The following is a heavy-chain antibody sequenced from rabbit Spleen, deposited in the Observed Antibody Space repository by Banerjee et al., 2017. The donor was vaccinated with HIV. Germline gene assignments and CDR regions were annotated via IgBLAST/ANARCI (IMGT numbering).Heavy chain of an antibody. CDR2: IAGSSSDFT. D-gene: IGHD8-1*01. J-gene: IGHJ6*01. V-gene: IGHV1S40*01. Sequence: QLLEESGGDLVKPEGSLTLTCTASGVSFSGNSYMCWVRQAPGKGLEWISCIAGSSSDFTYSATWAKGRFTCSKTSSTTVTLQMTSLTVADTATYFCARDTGSSFSSYGMDLWGQGTLVTV. CDR3: ARDTGSSFSSYGMDL. CDR1: GVSFSGNSY.